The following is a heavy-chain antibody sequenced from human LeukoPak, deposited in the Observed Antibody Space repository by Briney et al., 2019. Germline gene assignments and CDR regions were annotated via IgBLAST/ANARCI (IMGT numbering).Heavy chain of an antibody. J-gene: IGHJ5*02. V-gene: IGHV1-69*05. CDR2: IIPMFGTA. CDR3: LRRQALRGRHRAFDP. CDR1: GGTFSNYA. D-gene: IGHD6-25*01. Sequence: SVKVSCKASGGTFSNYAISWVRQAPGQGLEWLGGIIPMFGTAKYAQKFQGRVTITTDESTTTAYMELISLGFEDTAVYYCLRRQALRGRHRAFDPWGQGTLVTVTS.